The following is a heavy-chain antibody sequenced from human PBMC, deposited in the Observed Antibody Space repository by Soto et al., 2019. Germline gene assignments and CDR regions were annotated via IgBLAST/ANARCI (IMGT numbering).Heavy chain of an antibody. Sequence: KTSETLSLTCAVYGGSLSVNYWSWIRHSPGKGLEWIAEIDDSGRTNYNPSLKRRLTISVDTSKNHFSLKLTSLTAADTAVYYCAKGGYNYGFGHLSNWFDPWGQGTLDTVSS. D-gene: IGHD5-18*01. CDR3: AKGGYNYGFGHLSNWFDP. J-gene: IGHJ5*02. CDR1: GGSLSVNY. V-gene: IGHV4-34*01. CDR2: IDDSGRT.